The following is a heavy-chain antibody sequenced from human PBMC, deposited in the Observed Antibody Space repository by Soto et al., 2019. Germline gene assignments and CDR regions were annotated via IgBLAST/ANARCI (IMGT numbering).Heavy chain of an antibody. Sequence: QVQLVESGGGVVQPGRSLRLSCAASGFTFSSYGMHWVRQAPGKGLEWVAVIWYDGSNKYYADSVKGRFTISRDNSKNTLYLQMNSQSAEDTAVYYCARYGDHIDYWGQGTLVTVSS. CDR2: IWYDGSNK. CDR1: GFTFSSYG. D-gene: IGHD4-17*01. CDR3: ARYGDHIDY. J-gene: IGHJ4*02. V-gene: IGHV3-33*01.